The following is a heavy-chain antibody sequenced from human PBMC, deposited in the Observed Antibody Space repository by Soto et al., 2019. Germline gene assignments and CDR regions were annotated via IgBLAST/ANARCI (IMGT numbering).Heavy chain of an antibody. Sequence: QVQLQESGPGLVKPSETLSLTCTVSGGSISGGVHSWSWIRQPPGKGLEWIGHIFDSGSTYYNPSLKSRLTISVDTSKNQFSLRLSSVTAADTAVYYCAGEIMPLTNDLYFDLWGRGTLVTVSS. CDR1: GGSISGGVHS. CDR3: AGEIMPLTNDLYFDL. V-gene: IGHV4-30-4*01. D-gene: IGHD2-8*01. CDR2: IFDSGST. J-gene: IGHJ2*01.